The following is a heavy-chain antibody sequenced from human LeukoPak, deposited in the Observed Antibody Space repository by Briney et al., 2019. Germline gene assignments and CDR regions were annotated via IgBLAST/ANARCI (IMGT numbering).Heavy chain of an antibody. CDR3: ARDPTRAYYYGMDV. Sequence: GGSLRLSCAASGFTFSSDGMHWVRQAPGKGLEWVAVIWYDGSNKYYADSVKGRFTISRDNSKNTLYLQMNSLRAEDTAVYYCARDPTRAYYYGMDVWGQGTTVTVSS. J-gene: IGHJ6*02. V-gene: IGHV3-33*08. CDR2: IWYDGSNK. D-gene: IGHD2-2*01. CDR1: GFTFSSDG.